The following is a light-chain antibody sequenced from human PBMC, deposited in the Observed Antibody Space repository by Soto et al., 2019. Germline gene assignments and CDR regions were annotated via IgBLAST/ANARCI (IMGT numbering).Light chain of an antibody. V-gene: IGLV2-11*01. Sequence: QSVLTQPRSVSGSPGQSATISCTGTSSDVGVSRSVSWYQQHPGKAPKLMVYDVNRRPPGVPDRFFGSKSGNTASLTVSGLQAEDEADYYCVSFAGGTYVFGTGTKVTVL. CDR3: VSFAGGTYV. CDR2: DVN. J-gene: IGLJ1*01. CDR1: SSDVGVSRS.